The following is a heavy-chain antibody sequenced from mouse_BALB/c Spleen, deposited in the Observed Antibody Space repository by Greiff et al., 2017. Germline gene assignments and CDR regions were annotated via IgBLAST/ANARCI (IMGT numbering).Heavy chain of an antibody. Sequence: QVQLQQSGAELARPGASVKMSCKASGYTFTSYTMHWVKQRPGQGLEWIGYINPSSGYTNYNQKFKDKATLTADKSSSTAYMQLSSLTSEDSAVYYCASGITTVRYFDYWGQGTTLTVSS. V-gene: IGHV1-4*01. J-gene: IGHJ2*01. CDR1: GYTFTSYT. D-gene: IGHD1-1*01. CDR3: ASGITTVRYFDY. CDR2: INPSSGYT.